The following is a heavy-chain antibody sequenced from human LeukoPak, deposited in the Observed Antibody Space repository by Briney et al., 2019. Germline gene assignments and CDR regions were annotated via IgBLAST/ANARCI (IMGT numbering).Heavy chain of an antibody. Sequence: ASVKVSCKASGYTFTSYYMHWVRQAPGQGLEWMGIINPSGGSTSYAQKFQGRVTMTRDMSTSTVYMELSSLRSEDTAVYYCAREGFIARYNWNYVHAAQGPRRPFDYWGQGTLVTVSS. V-gene: IGHV1-46*01. J-gene: IGHJ4*02. D-gene: IGHD1-7*01. CDR1: GYTFTSYY. CDR2: INPSGGST. CDR3: AREGFIARYNWNYVHAAQGPRRPFDY.